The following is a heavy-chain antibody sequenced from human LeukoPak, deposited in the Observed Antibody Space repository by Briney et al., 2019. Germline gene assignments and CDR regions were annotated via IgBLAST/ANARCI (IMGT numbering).Heavy chain of an antibody. CDR1: GYTFTSYG. D-gene: IGHD3-10*01. CDR2: ISTYNGAT. CDR3: ARDPGLDVVTMVRGNFPLDY. V-gene: IGHV1-18*01. J-gene: IGHJ4*02. Sequence: ASVKVSCKASGYTFTSYGISWVRQAPGQGLEWMGWISTYNGATNYPQNLQGRVTMTTDTSTSTAYMELRSLRSDDTAVYYCARDPGLDVVTMVRGNFPLDYWGQGTLVTVSS.